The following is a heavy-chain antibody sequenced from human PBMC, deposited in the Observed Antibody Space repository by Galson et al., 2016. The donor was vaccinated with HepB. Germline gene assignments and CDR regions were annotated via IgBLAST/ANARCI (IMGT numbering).Heavy chain of an antibody. J-gene: IGHJ4*02. V-gene: IGHV4-31*03. CDR1: GGSITGDGYH. CDR3: ARTYTYDTSGYYFDL. D-gene: IGHD3-22*01. Sequence: TLSLTCTVSGGSITGDGYHWSWIRQYPGKGLEWIAYIYYSGSTYYNPTLKSRVIISADTLKSQFSLRLSSVTAADTAVYYCARTYTYDTSGYYFDLWGQGTLVTVSS. CDR2: IYYSGST.